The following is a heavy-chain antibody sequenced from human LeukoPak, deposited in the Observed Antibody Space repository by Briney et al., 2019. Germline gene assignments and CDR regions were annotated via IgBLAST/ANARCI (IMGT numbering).Heavy chain of an antibody. CDR2: MSYDGSNK. D-gene: IGHD5-12*01. J-gene: IGHJ4*02. Sequence: PGGSLRLSCEASGFKFFTFAMHWVRQAPGKGLEWVAVMSYDGSNKYYADSVKGRFTISRDNSKNTLYLQMNSLRAEDTAVYYCAREGSGYDFDYWGQGTLVTVSS. V-gene: IGHV3-30-3*01. CDR3: AREGSGYDFDY. CDR1: GFKFFTFA.